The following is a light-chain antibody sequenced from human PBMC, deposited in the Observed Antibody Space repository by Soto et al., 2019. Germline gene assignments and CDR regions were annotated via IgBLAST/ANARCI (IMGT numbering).Light chain of an antibody. Sequence: IVMTQSPATLSVSPGERATLSCRASQTVSSNLAWYQQKPGQTPRLLIYDTSTRATGIPVRFSGSGSGTEFTLTISSLQSEDFAVYYCQQYNNWPWTFGQGTKVEIK. J-gene: IGKJ1*01. CDR3: QQYNNWPWT. CDR1: QTVSSN. CDR2: DTS. V-gene: IGKV3-15*01.